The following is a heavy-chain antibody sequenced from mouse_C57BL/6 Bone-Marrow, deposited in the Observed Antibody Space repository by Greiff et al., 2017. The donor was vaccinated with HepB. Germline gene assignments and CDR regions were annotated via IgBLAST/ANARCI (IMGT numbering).Heavy chain of an antibody. CDR1: GYTFTDYE. D-gene: IGHD1-1*01. V-gene: IGHV1-15*01. CDR3: TGREAYYYGSSPYYFDY. J-gene: IGHJ2*01. Sequence: QVQLQQSGAELVRPGASVTLSCKASGYTFTDYEMHWVKQTPVHGLEWIGAIDPETGGTAYNQKFKGKAILTADKSSSTAYMELRSLTSEDSAVYYCTGREAYYYGSSPYYFDYWGQ. CDR2: IDPETGGT.